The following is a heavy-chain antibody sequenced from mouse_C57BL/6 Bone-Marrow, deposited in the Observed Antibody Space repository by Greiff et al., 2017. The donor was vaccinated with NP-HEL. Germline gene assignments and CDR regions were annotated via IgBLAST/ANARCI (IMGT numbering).Heavy chain of an antibody. J-gene: IGHJ3*01. CDR3: AMRRGAY. V-gene: IGHV1-52*01. CDR1: GYTFTSYW. Sequence: QVQLQQPGAELVRPGSSVKLSCKASGYTFTSYWMHWVKQRPIQGLEWIGNIDPSDSETHYNHKFKDKATLTVDKSSSTAYMQLSSLTSEDSAVYCCAMRRGAYWGQGTLVTVSA. CDR2: IDPSDSET.